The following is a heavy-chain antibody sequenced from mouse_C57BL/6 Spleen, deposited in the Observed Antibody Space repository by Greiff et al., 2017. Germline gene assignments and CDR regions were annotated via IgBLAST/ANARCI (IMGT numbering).Heavy chain of an antibody. Sequence: EVQRVESGGGLVKPGGSLKLSCAASGFTFSSYAMSWVRQTPEKRLEWVATISDGGSYTYYPDNVKGRFTISRDNAKNNQYLQLSHVESEDTAMDYCARSQQGRFAYWGQGTLVTVAA. D-gene: IGHD3-3*01. J-gene: IGHJ3*01. CDR3: ARSQQGRFAY. CDR1: GFTFSSYA. CDR2: ISDGGSYT. V-gene: IGHV5-4*01.